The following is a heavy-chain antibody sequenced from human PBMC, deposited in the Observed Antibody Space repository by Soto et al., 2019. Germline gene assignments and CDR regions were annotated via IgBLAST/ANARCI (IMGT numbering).Heavy chain of an antibody. V-gene: IGHV4-59*01. Sequence: QVQLQESGPGLVKASETLSLSCTVSGGSINNYYWSWIRQPPGKGLEWIGWIGYIYDSGSTNYNPPLKSRVNISVDTSKIQFSLKLSSVTAADTAVYYCARGELHLGELSRFYFDNWGQGTLVTVSS. CDR1: GGSINNYY. D-gene: IGHD3-16*02. CDR2: IYDSGST. CDR3: ARGELHLGELSRFYFDN. J-gene: IGHJ4*02.